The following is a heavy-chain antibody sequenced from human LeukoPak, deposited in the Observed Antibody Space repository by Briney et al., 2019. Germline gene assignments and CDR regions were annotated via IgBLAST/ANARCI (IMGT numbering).Heavy chain of an antibody. D-gene: IGHD3-22*01. CDR3: ARVVKAYYYYYMDV. CDR1: GGSFSGYY. Sequence: SETLSLTCAVYGGSFSGYYWSWIRQPPGKGLEWIGEINHSGSTNYNPSLKSRVTISVDTSKNQFPLKLSSVTAADTAVYYCARVVKAYYYYYMDVWGKGTTVTVSS. V-gene: IGHV4-34*01. CDR2: INHSGST. J-gene: IGHJ6*03.